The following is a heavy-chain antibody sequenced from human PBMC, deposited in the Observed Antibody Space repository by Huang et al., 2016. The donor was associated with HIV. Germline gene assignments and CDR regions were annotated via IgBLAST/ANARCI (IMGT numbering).Heavy chain of an antibody. CDR3: ARRGYNYGTGSYYFDY. J-gene: IGHJ4*02. CDR2: IYTSGST. Sequence: QVQLQESGPGLVKPSQTLSLTCTVSGGSISSGSYYWSWIRQPAGKGLEWIGNIYTSGSTNYNPSLKSRVTISVDTSKNQFSLKLSSVTAADTAVYYCARRGYNYGTGSYYFDYWGQGTLVTVSS. CDR1: GGSISSGSYY. D-gene: IGHD5-18*01. V-gene: IGHV4-61*09.